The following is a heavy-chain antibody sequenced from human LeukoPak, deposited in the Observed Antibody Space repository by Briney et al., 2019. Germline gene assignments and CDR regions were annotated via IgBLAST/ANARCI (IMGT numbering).Heavy chain of an antibody. V-gene: IGHV3-53*01. J-gene: IGHJ4*02. CDR3: ARLASRSY. D-gene: IGHD6-6*01. Sequence: GGSLRLSCAVSGFTVSTNFMSWVRQAPGKGPEWVSIIYADGGTKYADSVKGRFTISRDTSKNTLSLQMNNLRAEDTAVYYCARLASRSYWGQGTLVAVSS. CDR2: IYADGGT. CDR1: GFTVSTNF.